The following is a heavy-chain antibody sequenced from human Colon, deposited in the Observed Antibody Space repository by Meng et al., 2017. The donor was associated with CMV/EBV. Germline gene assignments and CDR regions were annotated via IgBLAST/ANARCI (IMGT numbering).Heavy chain of an antibody. V-gene: IGHV3-21*01. Sequence: GGSLRLSCAASGFPFNNYTMNWVRQSPGRGLEWLSSINSDSVYIYSVPSVRGRFTISRDNARSSLFLQMNSLTVEDTAVYYCARGDDIVEVAHAMLDYWGQGTLVTVSS. CDR3: ARGDDIVEVAHAMLDY. J-gene: IGHJ4*02. CDR2: INSDSVYI. D-gene: IGHD2-2*01. CDR1: GFPFNNYT.